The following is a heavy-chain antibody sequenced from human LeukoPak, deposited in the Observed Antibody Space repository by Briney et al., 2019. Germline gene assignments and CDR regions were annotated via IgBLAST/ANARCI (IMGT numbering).Heavy chain of an antibody. CDR3: ARDASTRCYLCEVDC. V-gene: IGHV3-21*01. CDR1: GFTFSDYS. Sequence: GGSLRLSCAASGFTFSDYSMNWVRQAPGKGLEWVSSISASSNYIYYADSVKGRFTISRDNAKNSLYLQMSSLRAEDTAVYYCARDASTRCYLCEVDCWGQGTLVTVSS. D-gene: IGHD2-2*01. CDR2: ISASSNYI. J-gene: IGHJ4*02.